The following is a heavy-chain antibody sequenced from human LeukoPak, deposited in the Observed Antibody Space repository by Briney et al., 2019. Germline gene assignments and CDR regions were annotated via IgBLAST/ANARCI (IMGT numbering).Heavy chain of an antibody. J-gene: IGHJ4*02. Sequence: SETLSLTCTVSGGSISSYYWSWIRQPPGKGLEWIGYIYYSGSTNYNPSLKSRVTISVDTSKNQFSLKLSSVTAADTAVCYCARDKYYYDSSGYYWAFDYWGQGTLVTVSS. D-gene: IGHD3-22*01. V-gene: IGHV4-59*01. CDR3: ARDKYYYDSSGYYWAFDY. CDR1: GGSISSYY. CDR2: IYYSGST.